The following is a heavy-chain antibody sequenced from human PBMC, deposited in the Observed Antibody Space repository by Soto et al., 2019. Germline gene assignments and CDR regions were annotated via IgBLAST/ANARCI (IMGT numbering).Heavy chain of an antibody. V-gene: IGHV3-23*01. J-gene: IGHJ4*02. Sequence: EVQLLESGGGLVQPGGSLRLSCAASGFTFSSYAMSWVRQAPGKGLEWVSAISGSGGSTYYADSVKGRFTISRDNSKNPLYLQMNSLRAEDTPVYYFANMLGYCSSTRCYGGDYFDYWGQGTLVTVCS. CDR1: GFTFSSYA. CDR2: ISGSGGST. CDR3: ANMLGYCSSTRCYGGDYFDY. D-gene: IGHD2-2*01.